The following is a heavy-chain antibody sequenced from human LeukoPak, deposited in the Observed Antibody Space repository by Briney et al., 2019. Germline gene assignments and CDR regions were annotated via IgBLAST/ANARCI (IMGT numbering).Heavy chain of an antibody. J-gene: IGHJ4*02. V-gene: IGHV2-5*01. D-gene: IGHD1-26*01. CDR2: IYGNDDK. CDR3: AHRRGIVGHGYYFDY. CDR1: GFSLSTNEVG. Sequence: SGPTLVNPTQPLTLTCTFSGFSLSTNEVGVGWIRQPPGKALEWLALIYGNDDKRYSPSLKSGLTITKDTSKNQVVLTMTNMDPVDTATYYCAHRRGIVGHGYYFDYWGQGTLVTVSS.